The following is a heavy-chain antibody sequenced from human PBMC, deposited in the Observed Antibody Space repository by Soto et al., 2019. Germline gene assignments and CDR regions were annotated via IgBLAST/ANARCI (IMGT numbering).Heavy chain of an antibody. CDR3: AKDLAARPVYYYYGMDV. V-gene: IGHV3-30*18. CDR1: GFTFSSYG. CDR2: ISYDGSNK. D-gene: IGHD6-6*01. Sequence: QVQLVESGGGVVQPGRPLRLSCAASGFTFSSYGMHWVRQAPGKGLEWVAVISYDGSNKYYADSVKGRFTISRDNSKNTLYLQMNSLRAEDTAVYYCAKDLAARPVYYYYGMDVWGQGTTVTVSS. J-gene: IGHJ6*02.